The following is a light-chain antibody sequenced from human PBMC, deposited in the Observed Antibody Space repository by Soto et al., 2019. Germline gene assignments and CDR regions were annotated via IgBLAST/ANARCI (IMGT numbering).Light chain of an antibody. CDR3: LQHNSYPIT. V-gene: IGKV1-17*01. CDR1: QAIRNE. J-gene: IGKJ4*01. CDR2: AAS. Sequence: DTPMTQSPSSLSASVGDRVTITCRASQAIRNELGWYQHKPGTAPKRLIYAASSLQSGVPSRFSGSGSGTEFTLTISSLQPDDFATYYCLQHNSYPITFGGGTKVEIK.